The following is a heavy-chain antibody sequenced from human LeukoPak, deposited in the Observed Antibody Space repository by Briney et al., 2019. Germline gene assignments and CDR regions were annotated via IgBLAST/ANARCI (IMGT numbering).Heavy chain of an antibody. D-gene: IGHD3-22*01. V-gene: IGHV4-39*01. CDR2: IYYSGST. CDR1: GGSISSSSYY. J-gene: IGHJ3*02. CDR3: ARRGRDYYDSSHAFDI. Sequence: PSETLSLTCTVSGGSISSSSYYWGWIRQPPGKGLEWIGSIYYSGSTYYNPSLKSRVTISVDTSKNQFSLKLSSVTAADTAVYYCARRGRDYYDSSHAFDIWGQGTMVTVSS.